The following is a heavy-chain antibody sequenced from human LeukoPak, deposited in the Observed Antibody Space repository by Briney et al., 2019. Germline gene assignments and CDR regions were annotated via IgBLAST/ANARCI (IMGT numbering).Heavy chain of an antibody. Sequence: SVKVSCKASGDTYGNYALTWVRQAPGQGLEWMGGIIPIFGTTNYAEKFQGRVTITADKSTSTAYMELSSLRSEDTAVYYCARDSSSWYFDYWGQGTLVTVSS. V-gene: IGHV1-69*06. CDR2: IIPIFGTT. CDR1: GDTYGNYA. CDR3: ARDSSSWYFDY. D-gene: IGHD6-13*01. J-gene: IGHJ4*02.